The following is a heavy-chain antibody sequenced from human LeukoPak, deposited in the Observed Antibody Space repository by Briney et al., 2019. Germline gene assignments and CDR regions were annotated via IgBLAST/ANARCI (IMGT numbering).Heavy chain of an antibody. CDR2: ISSSSSYI. CDR1: GITFSSYS. Sequence: WGSLRISFAAYGITFSSYSMSWVRQAPRKGLGWVSSISSSSSYIYYADSVKGRFTISRDNAKNSLYLQMNSLRAEDTAVYYCARDKGPIAAAGVIDYWGQGTLVTVSS. CDR3: ARDKGPIAAAGVIDY. V-gene: IGHV3-21*01. D-gene: IGHD6-13*01. J-gene: IGHJ4*02.